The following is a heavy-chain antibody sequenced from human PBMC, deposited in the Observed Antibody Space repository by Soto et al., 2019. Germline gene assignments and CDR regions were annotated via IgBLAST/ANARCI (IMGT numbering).Heavy chain of an antibody. V-gene: IGHV3-23*04. J-gene: IGHJ4*02. CDR1: GFTFSNYA. CDR2: ISDNGVST. D-gene: IGHD3-10*01. CDR3: AIHKPFYYGSGSAIPSYFNY. Sequence: EVQMVESGGGLVQPGGSLRVSCAASGFTFSNYAMSWVRQPPEKGLEWVSGISDNGVSTYYADSVKGRFTISRDNSRNTLYLQVNSLRVDDTAVYFCAIHKPFYYGSGSAIPSYFNYWGQGTLVTVSS.